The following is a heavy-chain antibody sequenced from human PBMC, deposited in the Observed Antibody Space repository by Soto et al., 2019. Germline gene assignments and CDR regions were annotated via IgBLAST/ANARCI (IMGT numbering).Heavy chain of an antibody. D-gene: IGHD6-13*01. V-gene: IGHV4-4*02. Sequence: SETLSLTCAVSGGSISSSNWWSWVRQPPGKGLEWIGEIYHSGSTNYNPSFKSRVAMSVDTSKNQFSLKLSSVTAADTAVYYCARDRDSSSWIVYYYYGMDVWGQGTTVTVSS. J-gene: IGHJ6*02. CDR3: ARDRDSSSWIVYYYYGMDV. CDR1: GGSISSSNW. CDR2: IYHSGST.